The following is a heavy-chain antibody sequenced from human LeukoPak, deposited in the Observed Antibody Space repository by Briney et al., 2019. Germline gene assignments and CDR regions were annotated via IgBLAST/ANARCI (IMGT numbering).Heavy chain of an antibody. D-gene: IGHD3-3*01. Sequence: SGGSLRLSCAASGFTFSNAWMSWVRQAPGKGLEWVGRIKSKTDGGTTDYAAPVKGRFTISRDDSKNTLYLQMNSLRAEDTAVYYCAREGGTYYDFWSGYKIWGQGTLVTVSS. CDR2: IKSKTDGGTT. J-gene: IGHJ4*02. CDR3: AREGGTYYDFWSGYKI. V-gene: IGHV3-15*01. CDR1: GFTFSNAW.